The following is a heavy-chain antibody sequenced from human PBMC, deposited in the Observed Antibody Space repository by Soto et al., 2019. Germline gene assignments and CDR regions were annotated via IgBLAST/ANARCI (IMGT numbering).Heavy chain of an antibody. D-gene: IGHD2-15*01. Sequence: ASVKVSCTASGYTFTSNGISWVRQAPEQGLEWMGWISAYNGNTNYAQKLQGRVTMTTDTSTSTAYMELRSLRSDDTAVYYCARDSRSYCSGGSCYSVYWGQGTLVTVSS. V-gene: IGHV1-18*01. J-gene: IGHJ4*02. CDR2: ISAYNGNT. CDR3: ARDSRSYCSGGSCYSVY. CDR1: GYTFTSNG.